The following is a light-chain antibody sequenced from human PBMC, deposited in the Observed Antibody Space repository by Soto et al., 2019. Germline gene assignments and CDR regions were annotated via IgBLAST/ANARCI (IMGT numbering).Light chain of an antibody. V-gene: IGKV1-6*01. CDR3: LQDYNYPLT. Sequence: AIQITQSPTSLSASVGDRVTIAWRASQDIRSNLDWYQQKPGKAPKLLIYDVSNLQSGVPSRFSGSGSGTDFTLTISSLQPEDFATYYCLQDYNYPLTFGGGTKVDIK. J-gene: IGKJ4*01. CDR2: DVS. CDR1: QDIRSN.